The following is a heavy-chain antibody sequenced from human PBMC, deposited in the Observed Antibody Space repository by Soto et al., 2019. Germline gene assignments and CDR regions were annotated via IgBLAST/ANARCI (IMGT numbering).Heavy chain of an antibody. CDR3: AREGSIAVAGIGAVGAFDI. Sequence: ASVKVSCKTSGYTFTSYYMHWVRQAPGQGLEWMGIINPSGGSTSYAQKFQGRVTMTRDTSTSTVYMELSSLRSEDTAVYYCAREGSIAVAGIGAVGAFDIWGQGTMVTVSS. CDR2: INPSGGST. J-gene: IGHJ3*02. V-gene: IGHV1-46*01. CDR1: GYTFTSYY. D-gene: IGHD6-19*01.